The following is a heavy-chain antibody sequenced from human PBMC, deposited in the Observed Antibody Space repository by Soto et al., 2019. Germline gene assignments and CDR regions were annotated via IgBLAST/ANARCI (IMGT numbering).Heavy chain of an antibody. CDR3: AKRYYYDGSGPYGMDV. Sequence: EVQLLESGGGLVQPGGSLRVSCAVSGFTFSSDGMSWVRQAPGKGLEWVSAISASGGSTYYVDSVNGRFTISRDNSKNTLFLQMNSLRAEDTAVYYCAKRYYYDGSGPYGMDVWGQGTTVTVSS. D-gene: IGHD3-22*01. CDR1: GFTFSSDG. V-gene: IGHV3-23*01. CDR2: ISASGGST. J-gene: IGHJ6*02.